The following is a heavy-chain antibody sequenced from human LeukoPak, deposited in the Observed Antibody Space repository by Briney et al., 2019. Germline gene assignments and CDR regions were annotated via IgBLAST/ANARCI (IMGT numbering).Heavy chain of an antibody. J-gene: IGHJ4*02. V-gene: IGHV3-21*01. CDR2: ISSSSSYI. D-gene: IGHD5-12*01. CDR3: ARKGAGYSGYGIDY. Sequence: GGSLRLSCAASEFSFRSYSMNWVRQAPGKGLEWVSSISSSSSYIYYADSVKGRFTISRDDAKNSLYLQMNSLRAEDTAVYYCARKGAGYSGYGIDYWGQGTLVTVSS. CDR1: EFSFRSYS.